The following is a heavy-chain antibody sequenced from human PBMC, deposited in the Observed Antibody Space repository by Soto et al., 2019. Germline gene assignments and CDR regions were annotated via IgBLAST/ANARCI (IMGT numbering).Heavy chain of an antibody. CDR1: GYTLTELS. CDR2: FDPEDGET. Sequence: ASVKVSCKVSGYTLTELSMHWVRQAPGKGLEWMGGFDPEDGETIYAQKFQGRVTMTEDTSTDTAYMELSSLRSEDTAVYYCATPLLEARHTTYYYYYGLDVWGQGTTVTVSS. V-gene: IGHV1-24*01. CDR3: ATPLLEARHTTYYYYYGLDV. D-gene: IGHD6-6*01. J-gene: IGHJ6*02.